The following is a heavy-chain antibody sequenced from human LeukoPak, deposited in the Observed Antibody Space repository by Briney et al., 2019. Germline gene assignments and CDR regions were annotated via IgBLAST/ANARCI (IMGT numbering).Heavy chain of an antibody. V-gene: IGHV3-30-3*01. J-gene: IGHJ4*02. CDR2: ISYDGSNK. CDR3: AKESPHFDY. CDR1: GFTFSSYA. Sequence: PGGSLRLSCAASGFTFSSYAMSWVRQAPGKGLEWVAVISYDGSNKYYADSVKGRFTISRDNSKNTLYLQMNSLRAEDTAVYYCAKESPHFDYWGQGTLVTVSS.